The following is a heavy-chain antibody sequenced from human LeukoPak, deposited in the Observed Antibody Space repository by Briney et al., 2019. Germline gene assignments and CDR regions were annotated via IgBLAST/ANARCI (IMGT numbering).Heavy chain of an antibody. CDR1: GYTFTDYY. J-gene: IGHJ2*01. CDR3: ATDGSSGSFVYFDL. V-gene: IGHV1-69-2*01. CDR2: VDPEDGET. Sequence: ASVKVSCKVSGYTFTDYYMHWVQQAPGKGLEWMGLVDPEDGETIYAEKFQDRVTITADTSTDTAYMELSSLRSEDTAVYYCATDGSSGSFVYFDLWGRGTLVTVSS. D-gene: IGHD6-19*01.